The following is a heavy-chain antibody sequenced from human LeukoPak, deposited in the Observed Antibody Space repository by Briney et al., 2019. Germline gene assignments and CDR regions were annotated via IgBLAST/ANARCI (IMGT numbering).Heavy chain of an antibody. J-gene: IGHJ4*02. CDR3: ARDPDGYNFFDS. Sequence: GGSLRLSCAASGFIFSGYSMHWVRQAPGKGLQWVAVISYDGRNKYYVDSVKGRFTISRDNSKNTLHLEMNSLRPEDTAMYYCARDPDGYNFFDSWGQGTLVTVSS. V-gene: IGHV3-30*04. D-gene: IGHD5-24*01. CDR1: GFIFSGYS. CDR2: ISYDGRNK.